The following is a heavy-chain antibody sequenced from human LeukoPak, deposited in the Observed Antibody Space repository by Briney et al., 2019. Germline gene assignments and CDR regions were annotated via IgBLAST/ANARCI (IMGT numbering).Heavy chain of an antibody. Sequence: KTGGSLRLSCAASGFTFRSYSMNWVRQAPGKGLEWVSSISSSSSYIYYADSVKGRFTISRDNAKNSLYLQMNSLRAEDTAVYYCARRRIGRSTSGYYFDYWGQGTLVTVSS. CDR2: ISSSSSYI. CDR1: GFTFRSYS. CDR3: ARRRIGRSTSGYYFDY. J-gene: IGHJ4*02. V-gene: IGHV3-21*01. D-gene: IGHD2-15*01.